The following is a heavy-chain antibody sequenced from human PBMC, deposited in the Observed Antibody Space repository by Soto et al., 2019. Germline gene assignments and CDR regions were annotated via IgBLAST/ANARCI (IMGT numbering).Heavy chain of an antibody. CDR1: GFSLSTSGVG. D-gene: IGHD2-15*01. Sequence: QITVKESGPPLVKPTQTLTLTCTFSGFSLSTSGVGVGWIRQPPGKALEWLALIYWDDDKRYSPSLKSRLTITKDTSKNQVVLTMTNMDPVDTATYYCAHRPSYCSGGSCYSGFDYWGQGTLVTVSS. V-gene: IGHV2-5*02. CDR3: AHRPSYCSGGSCYSGFDY. CDR2: IYWDDDK. J-gene: IGHJ4*02.